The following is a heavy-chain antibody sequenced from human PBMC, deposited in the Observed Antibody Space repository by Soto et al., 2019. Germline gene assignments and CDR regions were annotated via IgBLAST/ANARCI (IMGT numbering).Heavy chain of an antibody. CDR1: GFTFSSHG. V-gene: IGHV3-23*01. D-gene: IGHD3-9*01. CDR3: AKDIGYLGWLGQFDS. J-gene: IGHJ4*02. Sequence: PGGSLTISCAASGFTFSSHGMSWVRPAPGKGLEWVSSISDTGGNTHNADSVKGRFTISRDKSRNTLYLQMNSLRAEDTAVYYCAKDIGYLGWLGQFDSWGQGTQVTVSS. CDR2: ISDTGGNT.